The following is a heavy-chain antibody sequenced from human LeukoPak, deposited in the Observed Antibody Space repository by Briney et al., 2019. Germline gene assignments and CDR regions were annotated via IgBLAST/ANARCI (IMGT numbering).Heavy chain of an antibody. Sequence: PSETLSLTCTVSGGSISSSSYYWGWIRQPPGKGLEWIGSIYYSGSTYYNPSLKSRVTISVDTSKNQFSLKLSSVTAADTAVYYCAREDTVTTSWGYYYYYYMDVWGKGTTVTVSS. CDR2: IYYSGST. D-gene: IGHD4-17*01. J-gene: IGHJ6*03. CDR1: GGSISSSSYY. V-gene: IGHV4-39*07. CDR3: AREDTVTTSWGYYYYYYMDV.